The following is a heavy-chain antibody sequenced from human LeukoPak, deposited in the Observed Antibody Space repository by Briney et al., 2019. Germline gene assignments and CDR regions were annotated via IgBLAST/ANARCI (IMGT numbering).Heavy chain of an antibody. CDR1: GFTFSSHW. J-gene: IGHJ6*04. CDR3: ARDRPYYYYYYGMDV. CDR2: IKQDGSEK. Sequence: PGGSLRLSCAASGFTFSSHWMSWVRQAPGKGLEWVANIKQDGSEKYYVDFVKGRFTISRDNAKNSLYLQMNSLRAEDTAVYYCARDRPYYYYYYGMDVWGKGTTVTVSS. V-gene: IGHV3-7*03.